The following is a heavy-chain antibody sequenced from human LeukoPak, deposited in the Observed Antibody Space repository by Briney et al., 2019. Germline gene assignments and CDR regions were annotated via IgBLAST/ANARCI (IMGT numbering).Heavy chain of an antibody. CDR1: GFTFSSYA. J-gene: IGHJ4*02. CDR2: ISGSGGST. CDR3: AKDDLGDITMITAY. D-gene: IGHD3-22*01. Sequence: TGGSLILSCAASGFTFSSYAMSWVRQAPGKGLEWVSAISGSGGSTYYADSVKGRFTISRDNSKNTLYLQMNSLRAEDTAVYYCAKDDLGDITMITAYWGQGTLVTVSS. V-gene: IGHV3-23*01.